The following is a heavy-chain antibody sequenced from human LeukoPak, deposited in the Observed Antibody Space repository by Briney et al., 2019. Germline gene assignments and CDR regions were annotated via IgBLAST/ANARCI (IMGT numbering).Heavy chain of an antibody. J-gene: IGHJ4*02. Sequence: GGSLRLSCATSGITFSNCATSWVRQAPGEGLEWVSTISASGGSTYYADSVKGRFTTSRDNSKNTVYLQMSSLRAEDTAVYFCAKGTGSSGWRYYFDYWGQGTLVTVSS. D-gene: IGHD6-19*01. CDR3: AKGTGSSGWRYYFDY. V-gene: IGHV3-23*01. CDR2: ISASGGST. CDR1: GITFSNCA.